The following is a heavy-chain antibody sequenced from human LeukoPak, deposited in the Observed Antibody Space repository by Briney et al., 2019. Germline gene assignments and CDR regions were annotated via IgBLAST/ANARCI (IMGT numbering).Heavy chain of an antibody. Sequence: SLRLSCAASGFTFSSYAMGWVRQAPGKGLDWFSAISGGSVRATYYADAVKGRFTISRDNSKTTLYLEMNSLRAEDTAVYYCAKGSSSGRPYFFDYWGQGSLVAVSS. CDR1: GFTFSSYA. J-gene: IGHJ4*02. CDR3: AKGSSSGRPYFFDY. V-gene: IGHV3-23*01. D-gene: IGHD3-3*01. CDR2: ISGGSVRAT.